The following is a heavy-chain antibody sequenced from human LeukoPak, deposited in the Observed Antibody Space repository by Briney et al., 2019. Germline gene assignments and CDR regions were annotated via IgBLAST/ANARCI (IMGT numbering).Heavy chain of an antibody. V-gene: IGHV4-34*01. CDR3: ARVGITMVRGNYYYGMDV. Sequence: SETLSLTCAVYGGSFSGYYWSWIRQPPGKGLKWIGEINHSGSTNYNPSLKSRVTISVDTSKNQFSLKLSSVTAADTAVYYCARVGITMVRGNYYYGMDVWGQGTTVTVSS. J-gene: IGHJ6*02. CDR1: GGSFSGYY. D-gene: IGHD3-10*01. CDR2: INHSGST.